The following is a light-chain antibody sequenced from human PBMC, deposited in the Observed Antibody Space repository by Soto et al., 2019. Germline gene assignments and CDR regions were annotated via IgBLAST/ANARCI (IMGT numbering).Light chain of an antibody. Sequence: DIQMTQSPSSLSPSVGDRVTITCRASRSISDWLAWYQQKPGKAPELLIFDASSLASGVPSRFSGSGSGTEFTLTISSLQPDDFATYYCQQHNGYSERMFGQGTKVDIK. CDR1: RSISDW. J-gene: IGKJ1*01. V-gene: IGKV1-5*01. CDR3: QQHNGYSERM. CDR2: DAS.